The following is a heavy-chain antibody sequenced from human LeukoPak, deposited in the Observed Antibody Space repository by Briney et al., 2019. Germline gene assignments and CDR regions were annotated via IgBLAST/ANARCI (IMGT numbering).Heavy chain of an antibody. D-gene: IGHD3-16*01. V-gene: IGHV3-23*01. CDR2: ISRRGGTT. Sequence: GRSLRLSCAASGFTISTYTMGWVRQAPGPGLEWVSDISRRGGTTAYTDSVKGRFTISRDDSKNTLYLQMSSLRAEDTATYYCVRAGDASWYDSWGQGTLVTVSS. CDR1: GFTISTYT. CDR3: VRAGDASWYDS. J-gene: IGHJ5*01.